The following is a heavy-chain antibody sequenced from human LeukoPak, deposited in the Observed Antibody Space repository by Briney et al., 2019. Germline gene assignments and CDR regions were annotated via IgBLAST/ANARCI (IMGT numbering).Heavy chain of an antibody. CDR3: ARHDDSWSGYPSWFDP. Sequence: PSETLSLTCTVSGGSISSSSYYWGWIRQPPGKGLEWLGSIYRSGSTYYKPSLKSRVTTSVDTSKNQFSLKLNSVTAADTAVYYCARHDDSWSGYPSWFDPWGQGTLVTVSS. CDR2: IYRSGST. D-gene: IGHD3-3*01. CDR1: GGSISSSSYY. V-gene: IGHV4-39*01. J-gene: IGHJ5*02.